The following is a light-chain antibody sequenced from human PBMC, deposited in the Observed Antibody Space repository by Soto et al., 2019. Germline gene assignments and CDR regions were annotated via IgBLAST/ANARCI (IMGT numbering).Light chain of an antibody. CDR2: GAS. J-gene: IGKJ1*01. V-gene: IGKV3-20*01. Sequence: EIGLTQSPGTLSLSPGDRATLSCRASQSVNNNYLAWYQQKPGQAPRLLIFGASRRATGIPDRFIGSGSGTEFILTISRLEPDDFAIYHCHQHGGSPETFGQGTKVDI. CDR1: QSVNNNY. CDR3: HQHGGSPET.